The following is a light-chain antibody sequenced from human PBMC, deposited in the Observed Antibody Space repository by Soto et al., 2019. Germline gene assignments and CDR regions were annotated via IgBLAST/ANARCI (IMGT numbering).Light chain of an antibody. Sequence: QAALTLPPSASGSPGQSVTISCTGTSSDVGGYDYVSWYQQHPGKAPKLMIYEVTKRPSGVPDRFSGSKSGNTASLTVSGLQAEDEADYYCSSYAGSKNFVFGTGNQVTVL. CDR2: EVT. CDR1: SSDVGGYDY. V-gene: IGLV2-8*01. CDR3: SSYAGSKNFV. J-gene: IGLJ1*01.